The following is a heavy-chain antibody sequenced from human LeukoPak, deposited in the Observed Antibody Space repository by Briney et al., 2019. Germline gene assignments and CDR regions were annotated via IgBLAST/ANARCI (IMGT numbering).Heavy chain of an antibody. CDR3: AREGRRTDAFDI. CDR2: IYYSGST. J-gene: IGHJ3*02. CDR1: GGSVSNGNYY. Sequence: SETLSLTCTVSGGSVSNGNYYWSWLRQPPGKALEWIGYIYYSGSTYYNPSLEGRVTISVDRSKNQFSLKLSSVTAADTAVYYCAREGRRTDAFDIWGQGTMVTVSS. V-gene: IGHV4-61*01.